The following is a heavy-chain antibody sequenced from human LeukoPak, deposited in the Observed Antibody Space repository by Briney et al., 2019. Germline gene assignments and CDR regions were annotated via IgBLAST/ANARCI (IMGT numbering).Heavy chain of an antibody. V-gene: IGHV1-46*01. J-gene: IGHJ4*02. D-gene: IGHD3-22*01. CDR1: GYTFTSYY. CDR3: ARVRRSYYDSSGYYWDFDY. Sequence: ASVKFSCKASGYTFTSYYIHWVRQAPGQGLEWMGIINPSGGSTSYAQKFRGRVTMTRDMSTSTVYMELSSLRSEDTAVYYCARVRRSYYDSSGYYWDFDYWGQGTLVTVSA. CDR2: INPSGGST.